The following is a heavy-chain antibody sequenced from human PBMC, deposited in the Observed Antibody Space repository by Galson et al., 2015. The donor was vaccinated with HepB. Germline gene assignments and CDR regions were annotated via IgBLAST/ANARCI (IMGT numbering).Heavy chain of an antibody. CDR3: AKDARHPIVVVPAARDYYYYYMDV. J-gene: IGHJ6*03. CDR1: GLTFSSYG. CDR2: ISYDGSNK. V-gene: IGHV3-30*18. D-gene: IGHD2-2*01. Sequence: SLRLSCAASGLTFSSYGMHWVRQAPGKGLEWVAVISYDGSNKYYADSVKGRFTISRDNSKNTLYLQMNSLRAEDTAVYYCAKDARHPIVVVPAARDYYYYYMDVWGKGTTVTVSS.